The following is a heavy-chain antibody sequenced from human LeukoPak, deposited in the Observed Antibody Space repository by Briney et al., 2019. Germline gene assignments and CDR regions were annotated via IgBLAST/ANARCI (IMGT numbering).Heavy chain of an antibody. V-gene: IGHV1-46*01. CDR2: INPSGGST. Sequence: GASVKVSCKASGYSFTNYDINWVRQAAGQGLEWMGIINPSGGSTSYAQKFQGRVTMTRDTSTSTVYMELSSLRSEDTAVYYCARRHYGDYVLDYWGQGTLVTVSS. D-gene: IGHD4-17*01. CDR1: GYSFTNYD. J-gene: IGHJ4*02. CDR3: ARRHYGDYVLDY.